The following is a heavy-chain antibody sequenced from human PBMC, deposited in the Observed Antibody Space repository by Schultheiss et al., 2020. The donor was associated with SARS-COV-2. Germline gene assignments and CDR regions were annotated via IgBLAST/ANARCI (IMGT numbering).Heavy chain of an antibody. CDR1: GGSISSGGYY. CDR2: IYYSGST. D-gene: IGHD2-8*01. V-gene: IGHV4-61*08. J-gene: IGHJ6*03. Sequence: SETLSLTCTVSGGSISSGGYYWSWIRQPPGKGLEWIGYIYYSGSTNYNPSLKSRVTISVDTSKNQFSLKLSSVTAADTAVYYCARVLGMLHRSGYMDVWGKGTTVTVSS. CDR3: ARVLGMLHRSGYMDV.